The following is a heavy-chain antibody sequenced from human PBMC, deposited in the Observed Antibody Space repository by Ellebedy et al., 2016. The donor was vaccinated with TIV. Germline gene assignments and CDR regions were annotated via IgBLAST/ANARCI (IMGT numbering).Heavy chain of an antibody. D-gene: IGHD5-24*01. Sequence: AASVKVSCKASGYTFTIYYIHWVRQAPGQGLEWMGWINPNSGGTKYAQKFQGWVTMTRDTSINTACMELNRLRSDDTAVYYCARDGMVTIDNAFDVWGQGTMVTVSS. CDR1: GYTFTIYY. V-gene: IGHV1-2*04. CDR3: ARDGMVTIDNAFDV. CDR2: INPNSGGT. J-gene: IGHJ3*01.